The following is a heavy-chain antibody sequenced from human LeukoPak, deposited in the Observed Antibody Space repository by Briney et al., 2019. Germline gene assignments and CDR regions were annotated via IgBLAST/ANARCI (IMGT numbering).Heavy chain of an antibody. D-gene: IGHD3-22*01. CDR3: ATWYYYDSSDYYLADH. V-gene: IGHV1-24*01. CDR1: GYTLTEFS. J-gene: IGHJ5*02. Sequence: ASVKVSCRVSGYTLTEFSMHWVRQAPGKGLEWMGGFDPEDGETIYAQELQGRVTMTKDTSTDTAYMELSSLRSEDTAVYYCATWYYYDSSDYYLADHWGQGTLVTVSS. CDR2: FDPEDGET.